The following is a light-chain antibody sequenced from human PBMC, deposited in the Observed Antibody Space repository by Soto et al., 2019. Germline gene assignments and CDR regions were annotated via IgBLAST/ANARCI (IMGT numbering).Light chain of an antibody. CDR2: NNN. V-gene: IGLV1-44*01. CDR3: AAWDVSLNGHYA. J-gene: IGLJ1*01. CDR1: SSNIGSSS. Sequence: QSVLTLPPSASGTPGQRVTISCSGSSSNIGSSSVNWYQQLPGAAPKLLIYNNNQWPSGVPDRFSGSKSGTSASLAISGLQSEDEADYYCAAWDVSLNGHYAFGTGTKVTVL.